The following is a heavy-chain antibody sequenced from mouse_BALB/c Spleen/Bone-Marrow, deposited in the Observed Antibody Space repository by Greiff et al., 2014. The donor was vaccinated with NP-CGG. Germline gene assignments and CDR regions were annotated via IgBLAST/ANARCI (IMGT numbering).Heavy chain of an antibody. Sequence: EVMLVESGTVLARPGASVKMSCKASGYTSTSYWMHWVKQRPRQGLEWIGTIYPGNSDTTYNQKFKGKAKLTAVTSTSTACMELSSLTNEDSAVYYCTTLARNYFDYWGQGTTLTVSS. CDR2: IYPGNSDT. V-gene: IGHV1-5*01. CDR1: GYTSTSYW. J-gene: IGHJ2*01. CDR3: TTLARNYFDY.